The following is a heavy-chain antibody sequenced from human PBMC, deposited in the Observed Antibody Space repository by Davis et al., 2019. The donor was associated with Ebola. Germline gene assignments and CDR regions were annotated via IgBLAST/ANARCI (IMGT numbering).Heavy chain of an antibody. D-gene: IGHD3-10*01. Sequence: ASVKVSCKASGGTFSSYTISWVRQAPGQGLEWMGWMNPNSGNTGYSQKFQGRVTITRDTSASTAYMELSSLRSEDTAVYYCARVKLLLWFGELFDYWGQGTLVTVSS. J-gene: IGHJ4*02. CDR2: MNPNSGNT. CDR3: ARVKLLLWFGELFDY. V-gene: IGHV1-8*03. CDR1: GGTFSSYT.